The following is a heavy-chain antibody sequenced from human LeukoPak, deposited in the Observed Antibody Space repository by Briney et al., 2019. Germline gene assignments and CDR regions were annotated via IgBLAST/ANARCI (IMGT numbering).Heavy chain of an antibody. J-gene: IGHJ6*02. D-gene: IGHD1-26*01. Sequence: SETLSLICTVSGGSISSSSYYWGWIRQPPGKGLEWIGSIYYSGSTYYNPSLKSRVTISVDTSKNQFSLKLSSVTAADTAVYYCASPIGNYYGMDVWGQGTTVTVSS. CDR3: ASPIGNYYGMDV. CDR1: GGSISSSSYY. V-gene: IGHV4-39*07. CDR2: IYYSGST.